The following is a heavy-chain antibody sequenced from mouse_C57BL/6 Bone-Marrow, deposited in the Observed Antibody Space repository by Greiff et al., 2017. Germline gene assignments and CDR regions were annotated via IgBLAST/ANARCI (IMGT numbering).Heavy chain of an antibody. V-gene: IGHV1-50*01. D-gene: IGHD3-1*01. Sequence: QVQLQQPGAELVKPGASVKLSCKASGYTFTSYWIQWVKQRPGQGLEWIGEIDPSDSYTNYNQKFKGKATLTVDTSSSTAYMQLSSLTSEDSAVYYCARWGYDAMDYWGQGTSVTVSS. J-gene: IGHJ4*01. CDR2: IDPSDSYT. CDR1: GYTFTSYW. CDR3: ARWGYDAMDY.